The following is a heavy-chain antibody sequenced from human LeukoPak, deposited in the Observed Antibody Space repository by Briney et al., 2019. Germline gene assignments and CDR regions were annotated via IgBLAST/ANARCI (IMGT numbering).Heavy chain of an antibody. J-gene: IGHJ5*01. D-gene: IGHD6-19*01. CDR1: GFTVSHND. CDR2: IYSGGSK. CDR3: ARDGKSSGWFGWFDS. V-gene: IGHV3-53*01. Sequence: GGSLRLSCAASGFTVSHNDVSWVRQAPGKGLEWVSVIYSGGSKYYEDYVKDGFTMFRDNSKITLYRQMNSLRVEVTVVYYCARDGKSSGWFGWFDSWGQGTLVTVSS.